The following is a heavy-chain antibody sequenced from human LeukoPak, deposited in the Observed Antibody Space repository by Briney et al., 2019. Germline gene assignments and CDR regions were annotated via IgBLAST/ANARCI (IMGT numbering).Heavy chain of an antibody. Sequence: GGSLRLSCVVSGFTFSPCSKNWVRQAPGKGLEWVAYISGRTSTIYYADSVYGRFTISRDNAKNSLYLQMNSLRAEDTAVYYCARGPTMKMDVWGKGTTVTVSS. J-gene: IGHJ6*04. V-gene: IGHV3-48*01. CDR3: ARGPTMKMDV. CDR2: ISGRTSTI. D-gene: IGHD3-22*01. CDR1: GFTFSPCS.